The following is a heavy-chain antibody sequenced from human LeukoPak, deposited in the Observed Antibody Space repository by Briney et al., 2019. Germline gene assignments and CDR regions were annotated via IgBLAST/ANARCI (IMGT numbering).Heavy chain of an antibody. D-gene: IGHD2-2*01. J-gene: IGHJ3*02. CDR1: GYSFTSYW. CDR2: IYPGDSDT. Sequence: GESLKISCKGSGYSFTSYWIGWVRQMLGKGLEWMGIIYPGDSDTRYSPSFQGQVTISADKSISTAYLQWSGLKASDTAMYYCARHAIVPAAEIGAFDIWGQGTMVTVPS. V-gene: IGHV5-51*01. CDR3: ARHAIVPAAEIGAFDI.